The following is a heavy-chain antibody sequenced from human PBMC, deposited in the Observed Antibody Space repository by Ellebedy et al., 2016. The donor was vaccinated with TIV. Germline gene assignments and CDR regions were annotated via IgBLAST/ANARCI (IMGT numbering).Heavy chain of an antibody. CDR3: AKRLAPGRFYAMDV. Sequence: GGSLRLXXAASGFTFSTYGMHWVRQAPGKGLEWVAVTSFDGSNKFYTDAVKGRFTISRDNSKSTLFLQMNSLRPEDTAVYYCAKRLAPGRFYAMDVWGQGTTVIVSS. V-gene: IGHV3-30*18. CDR2: TSFDGSNK. D-gene: IGHD3-22*01. CDR1: GFTFSTYG. J-gene: IGHJ6*02.